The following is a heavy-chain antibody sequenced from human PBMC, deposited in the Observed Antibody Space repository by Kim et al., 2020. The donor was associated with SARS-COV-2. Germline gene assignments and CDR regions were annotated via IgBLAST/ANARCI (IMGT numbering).Heavy chain of an antibody. CDR3: ARSSAYTLNWFDP. Sequence: SETLSLTCAVSGGSITSSYWWTWVRQPPGKGLEWIGEIYHSGDTNYNPSLKSRVSISVDKSKNQFSLRLSSVTAADTAVYYCARSSAYTLNWFDPWGQGTLVTVSS. CDR2: IYHSGDT. D-gene: IGHD5-12*01. V-gene: IGHV4-4*02. J-gene: IGHJ5*02. CDR1: GGSITSSYW.